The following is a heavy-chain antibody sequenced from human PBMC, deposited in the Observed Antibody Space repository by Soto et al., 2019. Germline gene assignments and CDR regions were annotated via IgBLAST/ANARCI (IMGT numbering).Heavy chain of an antibody. J-gene: IGHJ2*01. Sequence: QVQLVQSGAEVKKPGASVKVSCKASGYTFTSYGICWVRQAPGQGLEWMGWISGYNGNTNYAQNLQGRVTMTTDTSTMRIYMELGSLRSDDTGVSYCARRCSSSGWLDLWGRGTPVLVSS. CDR1: GYTFTSYG. CDR2: ISGYNGNT. CDR3: ARRCSSSGWLDL. D-gene: IGHD2-2*01. V-gene: IGHV1-18*01.